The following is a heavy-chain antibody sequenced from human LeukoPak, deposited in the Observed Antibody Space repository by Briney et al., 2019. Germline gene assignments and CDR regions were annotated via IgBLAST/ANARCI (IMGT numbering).Heavy chain of an antibody. J-gene: IGHJ4*02. Sequence: SETLSLTCTVSGGSISSGSYYWDWSRQPPGKGLEWIGTIYYRGNTYYNPSLKSRITISVDTSKNQFSLNLTSVTAADTAVYYCARRYGMSTYSDYWGRRTLVTVSS. CDR1: GGSISSGSYY. CDR2: IYYRGNT. D-gene: IGHD1-1*01. V-gene: IGHV4-39*01. CDR3: ARRYGMSTYSDY.